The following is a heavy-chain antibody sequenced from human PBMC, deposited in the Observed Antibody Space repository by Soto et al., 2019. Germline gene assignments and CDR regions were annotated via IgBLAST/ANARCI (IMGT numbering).Heavy chain of an antibody. CDR2: ISSSSSYI. Sequence: PGGSLRLSCAASGFTFSSYSMNWVRQAPGKGLEWVSSISSSSSYIYYADSVKGRFTISRDNAKNSLYLQMNSLRAEDTAVYYCARDTTVVTVIWFDPWGQGTLVTVSS. D-gene: IGHD4-17*01. CDR3: ARDTTVVTVIWFDP. CDR1: GFTFSSYS. V-gene: IGHV3-21*01. J-gene: IGHJ5*02.